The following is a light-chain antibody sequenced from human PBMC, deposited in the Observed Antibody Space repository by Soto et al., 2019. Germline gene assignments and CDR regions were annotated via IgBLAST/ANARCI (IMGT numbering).Light chain of an antibody. V-gene: IGKV1-27*01. CDR1: QDISNY. J-gene: IGKJ1*01. CDR3: HKYNVAPWT. CDR2: GAS. Sequence: DIQMTQSPSSLSASVGDRVTITCRASQDISNYLAWFQQKPGKVPKLLIYGASTLQSGVPSRFDGSGSGTDFTLTISSLQPEDVATYYCHKYNVAPWTFGQGTKVDIK.